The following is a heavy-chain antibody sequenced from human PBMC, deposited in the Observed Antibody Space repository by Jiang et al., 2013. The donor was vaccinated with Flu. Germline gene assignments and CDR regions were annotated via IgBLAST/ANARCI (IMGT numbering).Heavy chain of an antibody. J-gene: IGHJ3*02. CDR1: GFSLSTSGVG. V-gene: IGHV2-5*02. Sequence: KPTQTLTLTCTFSGFSLSTSGVGVGWIRQPPGKALEWLALIYWDDDKRYSPSLKSRLTITKDTSKNQVVLTMTNMDPVDTATYYCAHHLAVAGYDAFDIWGQGTMVTVSS. D-gene: IGHD6-19*01. CDR3: AHHLAVAGYDAFDI. CDR2: IYWDDDK.